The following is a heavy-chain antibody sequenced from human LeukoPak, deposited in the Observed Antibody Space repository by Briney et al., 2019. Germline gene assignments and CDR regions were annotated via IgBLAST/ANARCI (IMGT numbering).Heavy chain of an antibody. J-gene: IGHJ4*02. V-gene: IGHV3-23*01. CDR3: ANTRPRRSPVPLDY. CDR2: ISGSGGST. D-gene: IGHD2-2*01. CDR1: GFTFSSYA. Sequence: GGSLRLSCAASGFTFSSYAMSWVRQAPGKGREWVSAISGSGGSTYYADSVKGRFTISRDNSKHTLYLQMNSLRAEDTAVYYCANTRPRRSPVPLDYWGQGTLVTVSS.